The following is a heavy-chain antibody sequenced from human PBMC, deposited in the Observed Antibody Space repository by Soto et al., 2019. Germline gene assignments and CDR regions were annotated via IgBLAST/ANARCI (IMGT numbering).Heavy chain of an antibody. Sequence: SGPTLVNPTQTLTLTCTFSGFSLSTSGVSVGWLRQPPGKALEWLALIYWDDDKRYSPSLKSRLTITGDTSENQVVLTMTNVDPVDTATYYCAHSSLSDYICGSYRLPSYFEYWGQGTLVTVSS. CDR1: GFSLSTSGVS. D-gene: IGHD3-16*02. CDR3: AHSSLSDYICGSYRLPSYFEY. CDR2: IYWDDDK. J-gene: IGHJ4*02. V-gene: IGHV2-5*02.